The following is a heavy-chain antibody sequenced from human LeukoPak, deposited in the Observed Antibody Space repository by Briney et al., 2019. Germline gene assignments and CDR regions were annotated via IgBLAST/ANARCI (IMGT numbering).Heavy chain of an antibody. D-gene: IGHD3-10*01. CDR3: AKLYGSGTYYNYFHY. CDR1: GFTFGSYA. J-gene: IGHJ4*02. CDR2: ISHSGVNT. V-gene: IGHV3-23*01. Sequence: GGSLRLSCAASGFTFGSYAMSWVRQAPGKGLEWVSAISHSGVNTYSADSVKGRFTISRDNSRNALYLQMNSLGPDDTAVYYCAKLYGSGTYYNYFHYWGQGTLVTVSS.